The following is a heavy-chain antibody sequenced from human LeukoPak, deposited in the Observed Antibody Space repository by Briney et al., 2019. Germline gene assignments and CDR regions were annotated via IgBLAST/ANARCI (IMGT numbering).Heavy chain of an antibody. D-gene: IGHD3-10*01. V-gene: IGHV1-69*08. Sequence: VASVKVSCKPSRGTLLSHTFSWVRQAPGKGLEWMGKITPVIETANYAQTLQGRVSIYADKSTTTVYMDLSGLRPDDTAVYYCARVNLRGSNYNWFDPWGQGTRVTVSS. J-gene: IGHJ5*02. CDR2: ITPVIETA. CDR1: RGTLLSHT. CDR3: ARVNLRGSNYNWFDP.